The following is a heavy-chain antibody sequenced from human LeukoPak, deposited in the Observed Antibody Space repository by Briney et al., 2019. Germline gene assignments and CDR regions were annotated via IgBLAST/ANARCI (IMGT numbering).Heavy chain of an antibody. Sequence: ASVKLSCKASGYTFSNYCMHWVRQAPGQGLEWMGWINPNSGGTNYAQKFQGRVTMTRDTSISTAYMELSRLRSDDTAVYYCARARIVGANDAFDIWGQGTMVTVSS. CDR3: ARARIVGANDAFDI. CDR2: INPNSGGT. D-gene: IGHD1-26*01. V-gene: IGHV1-2*02. J-gene: IGHJ3*02. CDR1: GYTFSNYC.